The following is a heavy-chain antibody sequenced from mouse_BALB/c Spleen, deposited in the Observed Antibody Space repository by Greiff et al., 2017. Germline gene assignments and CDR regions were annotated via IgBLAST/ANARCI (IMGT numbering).Heavy chain of an antibody. J-gene: IGHJ2*01. D-gene: IGHD2-3*01. CDR1: GFTFSSFG. CDR3: ARSRDGYLDY. V-gene: IGHV5-17*02. Sequence: EVKLMESGGGLVQPGGSRKLSCAASGFTFSSFGMHWVRQAPEKGLEWVAYISSGSSTIYYADTVKGRFTISRDNPKNTLFLQMTSLRSEDTAMYYCARSRDGYLDYWGQGTTLTVSS. CDR2: ISSGSSTI.